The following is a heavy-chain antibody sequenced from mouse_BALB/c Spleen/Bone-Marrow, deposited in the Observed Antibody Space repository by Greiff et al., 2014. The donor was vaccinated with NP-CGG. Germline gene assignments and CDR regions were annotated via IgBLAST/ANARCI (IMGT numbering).Heavy chain of an antibody. CDR2: ILPGSGST. V-gene: IGHV1-9*01. CDR1: GYTFSSYW. Sequence: QVQLQQSGAELMKPGASVKISCKATGYTFSSYWIEWVKQRPGHGLEWIGEILPGSGSTNYNEKFKGKATFTADTSSITAYMQLSSLTSEDSAVYYCARELGLRLAYWGQGTLVTVSA. J-gene: IGHJ3*01. D-gene: IGHD3-1*01. CDR3: ARELGLRLAY.